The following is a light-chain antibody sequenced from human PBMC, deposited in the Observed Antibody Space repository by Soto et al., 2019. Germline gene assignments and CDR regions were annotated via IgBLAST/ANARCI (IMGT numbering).Light chain of an antibody. V-gene: IGKV3-11*01. CDR2: EVS. CDR1: QILTNY. J-gene: IGKJ4*01. CDR3: QQRSNWPLT. Sequence: EIVLTQSPATPSLSPGERATLSCRASQILTNYLNWYQQKPGQAPRLLIYEVSNRATGIPARFSGSGSGTDFTLTISSLEPEDFAVYYCQQRSNWPLTFGGGTKVDIK.